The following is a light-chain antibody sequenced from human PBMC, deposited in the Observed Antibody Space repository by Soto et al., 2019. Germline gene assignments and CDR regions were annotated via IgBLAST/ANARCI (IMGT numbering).Light chain of an antibody. Sequence: QSVLTQSSSASASLGSSVKLTCTLSSGHSSYIIAWHQQQPGKAPRYLMKLEGSGSYNKGSGVPDRFSGSSSGADRNLTISNLQSEDEADYYCEAWDTNSRVFGGGPKVTVL. CDR3: EAWDTNSRV. J-gene: IGLJ2*01. CDR1: SGHSSYI. V-gene: IGLV4-60*03. CDR2: LEGSGSY.